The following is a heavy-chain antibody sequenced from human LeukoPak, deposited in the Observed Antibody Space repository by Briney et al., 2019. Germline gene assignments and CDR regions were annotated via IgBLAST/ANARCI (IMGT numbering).Heavy chain of an antibody. CDR1: GFTFSTSW. CDR2: IHSDGSST. V-gene: IGHV3-74*01. J-gene: IGHJ4*02. D-gene: IGHD2-2*01. Sequence: TGGSLRLSCAASGFTFSTSWMHWVRQAPGKGLVWVSRIHSDGSSTNYADSVKGRFTISRDNSKNTLSLQMNSLRIEDTAVYYCSREMGGYQLLKIFDFWGQGTLVTVSS. CDR3: SREMGGYQLLKIFDF.